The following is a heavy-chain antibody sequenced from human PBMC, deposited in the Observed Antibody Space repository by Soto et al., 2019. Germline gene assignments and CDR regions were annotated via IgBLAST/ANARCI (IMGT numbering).Heavy chain of an antibody. CDR1: RYTFTPYD. CDR3: ARRSSTYLNEIIYDP. Sequence: ASVKVSCKASRYTFTPYDIFWVRQSPGQGLEWMGWIKPDSGDTRYAQNFQGRVTMTRDTSINTAYMELNNLVSDDTAVYYCARRSSTYLNEIIYDPWGQGTLVTVSS. V-gene: IGHV1-2*02. D-gene: IGHD2-2*01. CDR2: IKPDSGDT. J-gene: IGHJ5*02.